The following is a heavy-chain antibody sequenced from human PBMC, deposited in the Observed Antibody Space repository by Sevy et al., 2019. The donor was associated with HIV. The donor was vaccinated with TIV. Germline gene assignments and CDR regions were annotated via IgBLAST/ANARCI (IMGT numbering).Heavy chain of an antibody. J-gene: IGHJ3*02. CDR1: GFTFSSYA. Sequence: GGSLRLSCAASGFTFSSYAMHWVRQAPGKGLEWVAVISYDGSNKYYADSVKGRFTISRDNSKNTLYLQMNSLRAEDTAVYYCARDRAWESGAFDISGQWTLVTVSS. CDR2: ISYDGSNK. D-gene: IGHD1-26*01. CDR3: ARDRAWESGAFDI. V-gene: IGHV3-30-3*01.